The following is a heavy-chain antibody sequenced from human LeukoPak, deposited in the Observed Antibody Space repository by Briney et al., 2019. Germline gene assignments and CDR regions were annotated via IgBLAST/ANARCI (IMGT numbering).Heavy chain of an antibody. D-gene: IGHD3-10*02. CDR2: AGWAGGTT. J-gene: IGHJ4*02. V-gene: IGHV3-43*01. Sequence: GGSLRLSCATPGFNFDRYTIHWVRQAPGKGLEWVSLAGWAGGTTFYSDSVRGRFTISRDSGRKSVYLQMNSLTTDDTAFYFCAKELDTMFFDYWGQGALVTVSS. CDR1: GFNFDRYT. CDR3: AKELDTMFFDY.